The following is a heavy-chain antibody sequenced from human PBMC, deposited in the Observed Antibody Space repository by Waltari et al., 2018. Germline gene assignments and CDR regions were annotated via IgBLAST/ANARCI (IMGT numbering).Heavy chain of an antibody. D-gene: IGHD2-15*01. CDR2: ISGSGGST. V-gene: IGHV3-23*01. J-gene: IGHJ4*02. CDR3: AKVKLLRGVYYFDY. Sequence: EVQLLESGGGLVQPGGSLRLSCAASGFTFSSYAMSWVRQAPGKGLEWVSAISGSGGSTYYADSGKGRFTISRDNSKNTLYLQMNSLRAEDTVVYYCAKVKLLRGVYYFDYWGQGTLVTVSS. CDR1: GFTFSSYA.